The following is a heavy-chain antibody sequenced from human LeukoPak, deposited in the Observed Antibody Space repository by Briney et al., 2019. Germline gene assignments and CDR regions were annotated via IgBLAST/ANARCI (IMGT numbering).Heavy chain of an antibody. CDR2: INPSGGST. Sequence: ASVTVSCTASGYTFTSYYMHWVRQAPGQGLEWMGIINPSGGSTSYAQKFQGRVTMTRDTSTSTVYMELSSLRSEDTAVHYCARARDIVVVVAATIFDYWGQGTLVTVSS. J-gene: IGHJ4*02. CDR1: GYTFTSYY. CDR3: ARARDIVVVVAATIFDY. D-gene: IGHD2-15*01. V-gene: IGHV1-46*01.